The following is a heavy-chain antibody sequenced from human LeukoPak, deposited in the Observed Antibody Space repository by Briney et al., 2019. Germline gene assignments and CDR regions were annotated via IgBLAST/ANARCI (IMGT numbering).Heavy chain of an antibody. D-gene: IGHD1-26*01. Sequence: SEILSLTCAVSGGSISSGGYSWSWIRQPPGKGLEWIGYIYHSGSTYYNPSLKSRVTISVDRSKNQFSLKLSSVTAADTAVYYCARTLLGGNWFDPWGQGTLVTVSS. CDR1: GGSISSGGYS. J-gene: IGHJ5*02. CDR2: IYHSGST. CDR3: ARTLLGGNWFDP. V-gene: IGHV4-30-2*01.